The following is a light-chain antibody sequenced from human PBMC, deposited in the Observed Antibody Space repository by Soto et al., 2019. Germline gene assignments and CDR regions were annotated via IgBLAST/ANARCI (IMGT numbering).Light chain of an antibody. CDR1: QSISSW. Sequence: DIQMTHPLSTLSASVGGRVTMTCRASQSISSWLAWYQQKPGKAPKLLIYKASSLESGVPSRFRGSGSGTEFTLTISSLKPDDFETYYCQQYNNYTWTFGQGTQVDIK. J-gene: IGKJ1*01. CDR2: KAS. CDR3: QQYNNYTWT. V-gene: IGKV1-5*03.